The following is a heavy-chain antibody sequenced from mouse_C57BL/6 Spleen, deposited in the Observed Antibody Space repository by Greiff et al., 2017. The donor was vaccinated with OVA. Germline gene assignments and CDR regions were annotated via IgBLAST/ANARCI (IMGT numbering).Heavy chain of an antibody. Sequence: EVKLMESGGGLVKPGGSLKLSCAASGFTFSSYAMSWVRQTPEKRLEWVATISDGGSYTYYPDNVKGRFTISRDNAKNNLYLQMSHLKSEDTAMYYCAREAYYDYHAMDYWGQGTSVTVSS. J-gene: IGHJ4*01. CDR2: ISDGGSYT. CDR3: AREAYYDYHAMDY. V-gene: IGHV5-4*01. CDR1: GFTFSSYA. D-gene: IGHD2-10*01.